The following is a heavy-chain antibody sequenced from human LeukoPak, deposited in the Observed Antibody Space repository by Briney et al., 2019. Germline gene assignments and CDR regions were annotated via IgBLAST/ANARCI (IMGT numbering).Heavy chain of an antibody. CDR1: GFTFSSYW. Sequence: QPGGSLRLSCAASGFTFSSYWMSWVRQAPGKGLEWVANIEKDGTEKYYVDSVKGRFTISRDNAKTSLYLQMNSLRAEDTAVYFCARGGVDYYGSGTYYLMYYFDYWGQGALVTVSS. CDR3: ARGGVDYYGSGTYYLMYYFDY. D-gene: IGHD3-10*01. CDR2: IEKDGTEK. V-gene: IGHV3-7*03. J-gene: IGHJ4*02.